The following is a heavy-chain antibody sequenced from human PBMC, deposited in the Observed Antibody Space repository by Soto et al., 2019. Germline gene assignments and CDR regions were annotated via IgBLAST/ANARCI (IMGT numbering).Heavy chain of an antibody. CDR1: GFSFSVYS. CDR2: INGRDGAI. Sequence: PGGSLRLSCAASGFSFSVYSINWVRQAPGKGLEWVSYINGRDGAINYVDSVNGRFTISIGIAKNSLYLQMNSLRDEETAVYFCARAHLWAFDYWGQGVLVTVSS. D-gene: IGHD3-3*02. CDR3: ARAHLWAFDY. V-gene: IGHV3-48*02. J-gene: IGHJ4*02.